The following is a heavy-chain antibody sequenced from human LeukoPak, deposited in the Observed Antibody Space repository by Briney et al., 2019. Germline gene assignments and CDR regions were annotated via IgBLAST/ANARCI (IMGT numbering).Heavy chain of an antibody. V-gene: IGHV1-8*01. CDR3: ATPGYCSSTSCPAADYGMDV. Sequence: ASVKVSCKASGYTFTSYDINWVRQATGQGLEWMGWMNPNSGNTGYAQKFQGRVTMTRDTSISTAYMELSRLRSDDTAVYYCATPGYCSSTSCPAADYGMDVWGQGTTVTVSS. J-gene: IGHJ6*02. CDR1: GYTFTSYD. D-gene: IGHD2-2*03. CDR2: MNPNSGNT.